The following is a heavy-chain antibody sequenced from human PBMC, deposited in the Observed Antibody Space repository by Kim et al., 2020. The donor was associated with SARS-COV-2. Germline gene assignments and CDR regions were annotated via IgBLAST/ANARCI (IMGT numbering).Heavy chain of an antibody. Sequence: GGSLRLSCAAFGFTFSAYPMAWVRQAPGKGLEWVSTISDSGETYYADSVMGRFTISRDNSKNTLYLQMNSLRAEDTAIFHCAKDSRGTYRPHDYWGPGTL. CDR1: GFTFSAYP. V-gene: IGHV3-23*01. CDR2: ISDSGET. J-gene: IGHJ4*02. CDR3: AKDSRGTYRPHDY. D-gene: IGHD1-26*01.